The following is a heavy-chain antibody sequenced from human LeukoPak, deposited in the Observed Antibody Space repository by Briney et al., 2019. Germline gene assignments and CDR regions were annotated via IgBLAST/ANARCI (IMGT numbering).Heavy chain of an antibody. J-gene: IGHJ5*02. CDR2: IYYSGST. Sequence: SETLSLTCTVSGGSISSSSYYWGWIRPPPGKELEWIGSIYYSGSTYYNPSLKSRVTISVDTSKNQFSLKLSSVTAADTAVYYCARGASGSFGPWGQGTLVTVSS. D-gene: IGHD1-26*01. CDR3: ARGASGSFGP. V-gene: IGHV4-39*07. CDR1: GGSISSSSYY.